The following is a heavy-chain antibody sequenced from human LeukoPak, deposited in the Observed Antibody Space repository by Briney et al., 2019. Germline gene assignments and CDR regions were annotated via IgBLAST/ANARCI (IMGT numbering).Heavy chain of an antibody. CDR1: GFTFSAFK. Sequence: GGSLRLSCAASGFTFSAFKMNWVRQAPGKGLEWVSSISSSGSIYSADSVKGRFTISRDNAKNSLYLQMDSLRADDTAVYYCARAVRGGLMPHYFDYWGQGTLVTVSS. CDR2: ISSSGSI. D-gene: IGHD4-17*01. CDR3: ARAVRGGLMPHYFDY. V-gene: IGHV3-69-1*01. J-gene: IGHJ4*02.